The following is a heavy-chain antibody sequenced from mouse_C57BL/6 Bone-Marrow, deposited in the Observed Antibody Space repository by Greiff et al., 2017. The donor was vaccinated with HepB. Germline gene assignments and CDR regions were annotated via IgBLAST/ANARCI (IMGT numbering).Heavy chain of an antibody. Sequence: QVQLQQPGAELVMPGASVKLSCKASGYTFTSYWMHWVKQRPGQGLEWIGEIDPSDSYTNYNQKFKGKSTLTVDKSSSTAYMQLSSLTSEDSAVYYCARRGFFDYWGPGTTLTVSS. J-gene: IGHJ2*01. CDR2: IDPSDSYT. CDR3: ARRGFFDY. D-gene: IGHD3-1*01. CDR1: GYTFTSYW. V-gene: IGHV1-69*01.